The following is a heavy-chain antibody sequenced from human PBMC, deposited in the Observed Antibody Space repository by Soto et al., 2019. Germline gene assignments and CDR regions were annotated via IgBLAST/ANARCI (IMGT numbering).Heavy chain of an antibody. CDR2: ISSSSSYI. CDR1: GFTFSSYS. CDR3: ASNSGYDRSRDY. Sequence: EVQLVESGGGLVKPGGSLRLSCAASGFTFSSYSMNWVRQAPGKGLEWVSSISSSSSYIYYADSVKGRFTISRDNAKNSLYLQMNSLRAEDTAVYYCASNSGYDRSRDYWGQGTLVTVSS. V-gene: IGHV3-21*01. D-gene: IGHD5-12*01. J-gene: IGHJ4*02.